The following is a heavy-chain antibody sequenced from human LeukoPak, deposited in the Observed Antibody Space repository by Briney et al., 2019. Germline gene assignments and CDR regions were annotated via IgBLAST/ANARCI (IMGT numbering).Heavy chain of an antibody. CDR2: IKQDGSEK. CDR3: ARVDLAAWFDY. J-gene: IGHJ4*02. D-gene: IGHD6-25*01. CDR1: GFTFSSYW. Sequence: GGSLRLSCAASGFTFSSYWMSWARQAPGKGLEWVANIKQDGSEKYYVDSVKGRFTISRDNAKNSLYLQMNSLRAEDTAVYYCARVDLAAWFDYWGQGTLVTVSS. V-gene: IGHV3-7*04.